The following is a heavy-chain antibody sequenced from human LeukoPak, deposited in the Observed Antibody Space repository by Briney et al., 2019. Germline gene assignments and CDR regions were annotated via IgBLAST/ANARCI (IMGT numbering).Heavy chain of an antibody. CDR3: ARLVGDYFYFDN. CDR1: IHTFTNYW. D-gene: IGHD4-17*01. Sequence: GESLKISCQGSIHTFTNYWIGWVRQMPGEGLEWMWIIFPGDSTTRYNPSFQGQVTISAARSISTAYLQWSSLKASDTAIYYCARLVGDYFYFDNWGQGTLVSASS. CDR2: IFPGDSTT. J-gene: IGHJ4*02. V-gene: IGHV5-51*01.